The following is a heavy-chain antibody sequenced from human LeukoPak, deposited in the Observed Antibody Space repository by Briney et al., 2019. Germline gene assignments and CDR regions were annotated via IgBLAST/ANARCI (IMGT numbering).Heavy chain of an antibody. CDR3: ARESGFMMVGEINADNWFDP. CDR2: IADDGSKR. J-gene: IGHJ5*02. D-gene: IGHD3-3*01. V-gene: IGHV3-30*04. Sequence: GGSLRLSCSGAGFTFRDSAFHWVRQAPGKGLEWVAVIADDGSKRFYADSVKGRFTISRDNSRDTLYLHMQTLRPEDSAVYYCARESGFMMVGEINADNWFDPWGQGTPVTVSS. CDR1: GFTFRDSA.